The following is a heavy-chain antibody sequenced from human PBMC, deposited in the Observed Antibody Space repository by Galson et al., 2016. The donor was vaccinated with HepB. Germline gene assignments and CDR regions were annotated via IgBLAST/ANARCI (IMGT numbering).Heavy chain of an antibody. Sequence: SLRLSCAASGFALRGSGLNCVRHAPGKGLLWISYISSRVSPIYYADSVKGRFTISRDNAKNSVYLQMNNLSDEDTGVYYCARELVRSAFDLWGQGTMVTVSS. V-gene: IGHV3-48*02. CDR2: ISSRVSPI. J-gene: IGHJ3*01. D-gene: IGHD6-6*01. CDR3: ARELVRSAFDL. CDR1: GFALRGSG.